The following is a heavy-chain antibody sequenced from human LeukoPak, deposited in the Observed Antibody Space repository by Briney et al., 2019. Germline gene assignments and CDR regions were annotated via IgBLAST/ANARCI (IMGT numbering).Heavy chain of an antibody. CDR3: ARDYSYLH. CDR1: GFTFSRHY. D-gene: IGHD5-18*01. CDR2: ISGSGGST. V-gene: IGHV3-23*01. J-gene: IGHJ4*02. Sequence: GGSLRLSCAASGFTFSRHYMHWVRQAPGKGLAWVSAISGSGGSTYYADSVKGRFTISRDNSKNTLYLQMNSLRAEDTAVYYCARDYSYLHWGQGTLVTVSS.